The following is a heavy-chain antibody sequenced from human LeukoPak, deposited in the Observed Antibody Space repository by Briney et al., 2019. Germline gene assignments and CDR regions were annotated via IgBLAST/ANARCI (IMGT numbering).Heavy chain of an antibody. D-gene: IGHD6-19*01. CDR2: IGSSGTTR. CDR3: ALLAVASDFDY. J-gene: IGHJ4*02. CDR1: GFPFSIYE. Sequence: GGSLRLSCAVSGFPFSIYEMNWVRQAPGKGLEWVSNIGSSGTTRYYADSVKGRFSISRDNAKNSLYLQMNSLRVEDTGVYYCALLAVASDFDYWGQGALVTASS. V-gene: IGHV3-48*03.